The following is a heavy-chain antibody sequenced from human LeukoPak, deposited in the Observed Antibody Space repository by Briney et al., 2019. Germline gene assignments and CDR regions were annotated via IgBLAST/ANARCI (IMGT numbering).Heavy chain of an antibody. V-gene: IGHV5-51*01. J-gene: IGHJ3*01. D-gene: IGHD1-26*01. CDR1: GYSFTSYC. CDR2: IYPGDSGH. Sequence: GESLKISCKVSGYSFTSYCIGWVRKMPGKGLEWMGNIYPGDSGHTYSPSFQGQVTISVDKSINTAYLQWSSLQASDTAMYYCGMSGDRVPLQDDVFDVWGQGTMVTVST. CDR3: GMSGDRVPLQDDVFDV.